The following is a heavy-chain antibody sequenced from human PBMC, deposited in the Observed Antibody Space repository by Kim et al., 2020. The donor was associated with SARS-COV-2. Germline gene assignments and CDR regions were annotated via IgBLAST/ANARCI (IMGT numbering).Heavy chain of an antibody. CDR1: GGSISSYY. D-gene: IGHD3-3*01. Sequence: SETLSLTCTVSGGSISSYYWSWIRQPPGKGLEWIGYIYYSGSTNYNPSLKSRVTISVDTSKNQFSLKLSSVTAAYTAVHYCARGLPSTGNSGAFWCGYFNYYCYYGMDDWGQGTTVTVSS. V-gene: IGHV4-59*01. J-gene: IGHJ6*02. CDR2: IYYSGST. CDR3: ARGLPSTGNSGAFWCGYFNYYCYYGMDD.